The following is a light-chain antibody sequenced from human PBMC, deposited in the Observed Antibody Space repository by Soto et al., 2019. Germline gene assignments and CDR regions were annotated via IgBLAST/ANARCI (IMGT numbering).Light chain of an antibody. CDR2: HAS. J-gene: IGKJ1*01. CDR1: QSVTNS. V-gene: IGKV3-11*01. CDR3: QQRRT. Sequence: EIVLTQSPATLSLSPGERATLSCRASQSVTNSLAWYQQQPGQAPRLLIYHASNRATGVPARFSGSGSGTDFTLTISSLEPADFAVYYGQQRRTFGQGTKVEIK.